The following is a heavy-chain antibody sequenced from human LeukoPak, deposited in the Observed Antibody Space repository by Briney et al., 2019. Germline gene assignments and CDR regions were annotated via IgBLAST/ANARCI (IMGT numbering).Heavy chain of an antibody. CDR1: GYSLSSSW. V-gene: IGHV5-51*01. CDR2: IYAPDSDV. J-gene: IGHJ4*02. D-gene: IGHD1-26*01. Sequence: GESLKISCKGSGYSLSSSWIGWVRQMPGKGLEWMAIIYAPDSDVRYSPSFQGQITISVDKSINTAYLQWNSLRASDTAIYYCARPADHSGLDYWDLGTLVTVSS. CDR3: ARPADHSGLDY.